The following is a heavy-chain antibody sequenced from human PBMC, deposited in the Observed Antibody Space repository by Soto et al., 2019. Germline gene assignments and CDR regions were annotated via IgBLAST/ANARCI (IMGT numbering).Heavy chain of an antibody. CDR1: GTIFSSYT. CDR2: IITILGKT. V-gene: IGHV1-69*08. CDR3: ARGLGGRMDD. J-gene: IGHJ6*02. D-gene: IGHD3-16*01. Sequence: QVQLVQSGAEVKKPGSSVRVSCKASGTIFSSYTISWVRQAPGQGLEWMGRIITILGKTNSAQKFQDRVTLTADKSPNTDYMALNSLRLEDTAVYYCARGLGGRMDDWGQGTTVTVSS.